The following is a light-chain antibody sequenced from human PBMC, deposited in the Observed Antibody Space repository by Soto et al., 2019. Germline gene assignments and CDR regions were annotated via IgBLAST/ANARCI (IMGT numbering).Light chain of an antibody. CDR2: EGS. CDR3: CSYAGSSTWV. V-gene: IGLV2-23*01. Sequence: QSALTQPASVSGSPGQSITISCTGTNSDVGSYNLVSWYQQHPGKAPKVMIYEGSKRPSGLSNRVSGSKSGNTASLTISGLQPEDEADYYCCSYAGSSTWVFGGGTKVTVL. J-gene: IGLJ3*02. CDR1: NSDVGSYNL.